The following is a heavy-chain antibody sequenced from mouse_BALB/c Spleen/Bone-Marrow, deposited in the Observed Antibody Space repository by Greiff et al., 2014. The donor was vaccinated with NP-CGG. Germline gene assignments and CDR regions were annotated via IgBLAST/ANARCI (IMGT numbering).Heavy chain of an antibody. Sequence: EVQLQQSGPELVKPGASMKISCKASGYSFTGYTMNWVKQSHGKNLEWIGLINPYNDVTIYNQKFKGKATLTVDKSSSTAYMELLSLTSGDSAVYYCATLYDSYAMDYWGQGTSVTVSS. CDR2: INPYNDVT. D-gene: IGHD1-1*01. CDR3: ATLYDSYAMDY. CDR1: GYSFTGYT. V-gene: IGHV1-18*01. J-gene: IGHJ4*01.